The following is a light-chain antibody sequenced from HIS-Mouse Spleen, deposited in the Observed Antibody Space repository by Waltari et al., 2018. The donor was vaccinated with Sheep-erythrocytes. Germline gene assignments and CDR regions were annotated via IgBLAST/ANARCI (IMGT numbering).Light chain of an antibody. Sequence: QSALTQPRSVSGSPGQSVTISCTGTSSDVGGYNYVSWYQQHPGKAPNLMIYDVSKRPYGVPYRFSGSKSGNTASLTISGLQAEDEADYYCCSYAGSYNHVFATGTKVTVL. J-gene: IGLJ1*01. V-gene: IGLV2-11*01. CDR2: DVS. CDR3: CSYAGSYNHV. CDR1: SSDVGGYNY.